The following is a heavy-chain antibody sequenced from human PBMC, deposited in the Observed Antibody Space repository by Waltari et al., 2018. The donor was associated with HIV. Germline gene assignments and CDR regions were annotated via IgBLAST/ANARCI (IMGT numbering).Heavy chain of an antibody. Sequence: QVQLQESGPGLVKPSETLSLTCTVSGGSISSYYWSWIRQPPGKGLEWIGYIYYSGSTNYNPSLKSRVTISVDTSKNQFSLKPSSVTAADTAVYYCARDYYDSSGSSYGMDVWGQGTTVTVSS. J-gene: IGHJ6*02. CDR1: GGSISSYY. D-gene: IGHD3-22*01. V-gene: IGHV4-59*01. CDR3: ARDYYDSSGSSYGMDV. CDR2: IYYSGST.